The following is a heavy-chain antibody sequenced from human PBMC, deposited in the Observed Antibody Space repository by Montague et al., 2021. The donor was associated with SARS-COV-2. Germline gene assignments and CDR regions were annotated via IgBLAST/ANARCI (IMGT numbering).Heavy chain of an antibody. D-gene: IGHD6-13*01. CDR3: ARGAGYSSSWYLAFEI. J-gene: IGHJ3*02. Sequence: SETLSLTCTVSGGSISSPDYYWGWIRQSPGKGLEWIGSISYAGRTYYNPSLRSRVSFSVDTSKNQFSLKLSSVTAADTAVYYCARGAGYSSSWYLAFEIWGQGTMVTVSS. CDR2: ISYAGRT. V-gene: IGHV4-39*07. CDR1: GGSISSPDYY.